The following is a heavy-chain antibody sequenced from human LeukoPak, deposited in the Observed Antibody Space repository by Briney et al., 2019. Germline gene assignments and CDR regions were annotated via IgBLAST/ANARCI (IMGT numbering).Heavy chain of an antibody. Sequence: KGLEWVANIKQDGSEKYYADSVKGRFIISRDNAKNALYLQMSSLRAEDTAIYYCARRYFDYWGQGTLVTVSS. CDR3: ARRYFDY. CDR2: IKQDGSEK. V-gene: IGHV3-7*03. J-gene: IGHJ4*02.